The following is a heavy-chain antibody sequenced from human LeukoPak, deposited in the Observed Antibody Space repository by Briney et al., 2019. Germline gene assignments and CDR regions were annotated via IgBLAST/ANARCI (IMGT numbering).Heavy chain of an antibody. CDR3: ARFRYMDV. CDR1: GFTFSSCW. Sequence: GGSLRLSCAASGFTFSSCWMTWVRQAPGKGLEWVANIRQDGSEKNGVDSVKGRFTISRDNAKNSLYLQMNSLRAEDTAVYYCARFRYMDVWGKGTPVTVSS. J-gene: IGHJ6*03. CDR2: IRQDGSEK. V-gene: IGHV3-7*01.